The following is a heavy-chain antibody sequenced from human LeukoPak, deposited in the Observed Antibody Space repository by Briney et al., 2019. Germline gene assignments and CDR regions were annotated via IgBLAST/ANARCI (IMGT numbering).Heavy chain of an antibody. CDR2: IYYSRTT. CDR1: GGFISSYY. CDR3: VRGQWELQYFDL. Sequence: SETLSLTCTVSGGFISSYYWSWIRQPPGKGLEWIGYIYYSRTTEYNPSLKSRVTISADTSKNQFSLKLNSVTAADTAVYYCVRGQWELQYFDLWGRGTLVAVSS. D-gene: IGHD1-26*01. V-gene: IGHV4-59*01. J-gene: IGHJ2*01.